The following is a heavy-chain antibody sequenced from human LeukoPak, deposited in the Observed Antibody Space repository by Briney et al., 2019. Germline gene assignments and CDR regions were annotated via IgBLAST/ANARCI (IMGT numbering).Heavy chain of an antibody. CDR3: VRAGSRFDY. CDR2: IDFETDTT. D-gene: IGHD2-15*01. V-gene: IGHV3-74*01. Sequence: GGSLRLSCVASGFTFSIYWMHWVRQAPGKGLEWVSRIDFETDTTTYAGSVKGRFTISRDNTKNTLYLQMDSLRDEDAAVYYCVRAGSRFDYWGQGTLVTVTS. CDR1: GFTFSIYW. J-gene: IGHJ4*02.